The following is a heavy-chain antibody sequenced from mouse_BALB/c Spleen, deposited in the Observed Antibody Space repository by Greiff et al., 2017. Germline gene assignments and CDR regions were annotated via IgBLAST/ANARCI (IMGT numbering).Heavy chain of an antibody. CDR3: ASTMIMGSFAY. Sequence: EVQGVESGGGLVKPGGSLKLSCAASGFTFSSYAMSWVRQSPEKRLEWVAEISSGGSYTYYPDTVTGRFTISRDNAKNTLYLEMSSLRSEDTAMYYCASTMIMGSFAYWGQGTLVTVSA. D-gene: IGHD2-4*01. CDR2: ISSGGSYT. CDR1: GFTFSSYA. V-gene: IGHV5-9-4*01. J-gene: IGHJ3*01.